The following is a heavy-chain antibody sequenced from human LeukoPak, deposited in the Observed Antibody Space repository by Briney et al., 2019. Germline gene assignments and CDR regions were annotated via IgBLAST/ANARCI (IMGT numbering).Heavy chain of an antibody. D-gene: IGHD3-10*01. Sequence: GGSLRLSCAAFGFTFSSYAMGWVRQAPGKGLEWVSAISGSGGDTYYADSVKGRFTFSRDNSKNTLYLQMNSLRPEDTALYYCAKAVWFGEFDYYFFRLDVWGQGTTVTVSS. CDR2: ISGSGGDT. V-gene: IGHV3-23*01. J-gene: IGHJ6*02. CDR1: GFTFSSYA. CDR3: AKAVWFGEFDYYFFRLDV.